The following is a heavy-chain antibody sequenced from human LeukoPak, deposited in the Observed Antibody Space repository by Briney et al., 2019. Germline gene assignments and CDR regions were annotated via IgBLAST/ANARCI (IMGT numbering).Heavy chain of an antibody. CDR2: IYYSGST. CDR1: GGSISSYY. V-gene: IGHV4-59*08. Sequence: SETLSLTCTVSGGSISSYYWSWIRQPPGKGLEWIGYIYYSGSTNYNPSLKSRVTISVDTSKNQFSLKLSSVTAADTAVYYCARALDGEASYFDYWGQGTLVTVSS. CDR3: ARALDGEASYFDY. J-gene: IGHJ4*02. D-gene: IGHD2-21*01.